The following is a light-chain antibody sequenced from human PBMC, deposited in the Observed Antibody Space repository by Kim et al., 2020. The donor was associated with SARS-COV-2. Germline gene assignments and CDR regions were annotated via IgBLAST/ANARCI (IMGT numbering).Light chain of an antibody. CDR1: SSDVGGWNY. V-gene: IGLV2-8*01. CDR2: EVS. J-gene: IGLJ1*01. Sequence: QSALTQPPSASGSPGQSVTISCTGSSSDVGGWNYVSWYQQHPGKVPKLMIYEVSKRPSGVPDRFSGSKSGNTASLTVSGLQAEDEADYYCSSYAGNNGALFGTGTKVTVL. CDR3: SSYAGNNGAL.